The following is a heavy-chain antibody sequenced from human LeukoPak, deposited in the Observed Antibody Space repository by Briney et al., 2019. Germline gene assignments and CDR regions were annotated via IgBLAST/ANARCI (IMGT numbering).Heavy chain of an antibody. J-gene: IGHJ6*02. V-gene: IGHV3-30*18. CDR2: ISYDGSNK. CDR3: AKGDADPHYYYYGMDV. Sequence: PGGSLRLSCAVSGITLSSYGMHWVRQAPGKGLEWVAVISYDGSNKYYADSVKGRFTISRDNSKNTLYLQMNSLRAEDTAVYYCAKGDADPHYYYYGMDVWGQGTTVTVSS. CDR1: GITLSSYG.